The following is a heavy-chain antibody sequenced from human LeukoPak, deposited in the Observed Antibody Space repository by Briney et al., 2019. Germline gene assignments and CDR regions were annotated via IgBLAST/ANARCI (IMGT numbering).Heavy chain of an antibody. V-gene: IGHV4-31*03. CDR1: GGSISSGGYY. CDR3: ARYYDSSGYYRYFDY. Sequence: SETLSLTCTVSGGSISSGGYYWSWIRQHPGKGLEWIGYIYYSGSTYYNPSLKSRVTISVDTSKNQFSLELSSVTAADTAVYYCARYYDSSGYYRYFDYWGQGTLVTVSS. CDR2: IYYSGST. D-gene: IGHD3-22*01. J-gene: IGHJ4*02.